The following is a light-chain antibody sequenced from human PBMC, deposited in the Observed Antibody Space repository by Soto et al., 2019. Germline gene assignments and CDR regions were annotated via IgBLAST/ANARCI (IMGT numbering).Light chain of an antibody. J-gene: IGLJ2*01. Sequence: QSVLTQPPSVSGAPGQRVTISCTGSSSNIGAGYDVHWYQQLPGTAPKLLIYGNSNRPSGVPDRFSGSKSGTSASLAITGLQAEDAAYYYCQSYDSSSSGVFGGGTQLTVL. V-gene: IGLV1-40*01. CDR3: QSYDSSSSGV. CDR2: GNS. CDR1: SSNIGAGYD.